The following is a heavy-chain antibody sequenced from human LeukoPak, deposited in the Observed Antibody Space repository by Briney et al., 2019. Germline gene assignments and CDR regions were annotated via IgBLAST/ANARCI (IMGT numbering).Heavy chain of an antibody. V-gene: IGHV5-51*01. D-gene: IGHD6-13*01. CDR1: GYSFTTYW. CDR2: IYPGDSDT. J-gene: IGHJ4*02. CDR3: ARHPYGVTRIAAAYYFDY. Sequence: HGESLKISCHVSGYSFTTYWIGWVRQMPGKGLEWMGIIYPGDSDTRYSPSFQGQVTISADKSISTAYLQWSSLKASDTAMYYCARHPYGVTRIAAAYYFDYWGQGTLVTVSS.